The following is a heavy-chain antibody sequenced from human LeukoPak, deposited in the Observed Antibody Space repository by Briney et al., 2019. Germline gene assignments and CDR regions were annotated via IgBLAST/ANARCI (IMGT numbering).Heavy chain of an antibody. CDR3: ARDRSYCSGGSCSYYFDY. J-gene: IGHJ4*02. CDR2: IYYSGST. CDR1: GGSISSSSYY. V-gene: IGHV4-39*07. D-gene: IGHD2-15*01. Sequence: PSETLSLTYTVSGGSISSSSYYWGWIRQPPGKGLEWIGSIYYSGSTYYNPSLKSRVTISVDTSKNQFSLKLSSVTAADMAVYYCARDRSYCSGGSCSYYFDYWGQGTLVTVSS.